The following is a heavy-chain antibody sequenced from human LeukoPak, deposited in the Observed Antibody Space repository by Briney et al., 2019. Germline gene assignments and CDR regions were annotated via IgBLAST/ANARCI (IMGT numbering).Heavy chain of an antibody. CDR3: ARGGYGSSWYAGNWFDP. D-gene: IGHD6-13*01. J-gene: IGHJ5*02. V-gene: IGHV5-51*01. Sequence: GESLNLSCKGSGYSFNTYWIGWVRQMPGKGLEWMGIIYPGDSDTRYSPSFQGQVTISADKSINTAYLQWSSLKASDTAMYYCARGGYGSSWYAGNWFDPQGQGILVTVSS. CDR1: GYSFNTYW. CDR2: IYPGDSDT.